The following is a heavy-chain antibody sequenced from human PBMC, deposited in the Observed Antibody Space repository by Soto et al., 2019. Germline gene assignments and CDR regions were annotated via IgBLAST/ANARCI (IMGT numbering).Heavy chain of an antibody. CDR2: IVVGSGNT. V-gene: IGHV1-58*01. D-gene: IGHD2-15*01. Sequence: ASVKVSCKASGFTFTSSAVQWVRQARGQRLEWIGWIVVGSGNTNYAQKFQERVTITRDMSTSTAYMELSSLRSEDTAVYYCAAEAVVVVAATFGWFDPWGQGTLVTVSS. CDR3: AAEAVVVVAATFGWFDP. J-gene: IGHJ5*02. CDR1: GFTFTSSA.